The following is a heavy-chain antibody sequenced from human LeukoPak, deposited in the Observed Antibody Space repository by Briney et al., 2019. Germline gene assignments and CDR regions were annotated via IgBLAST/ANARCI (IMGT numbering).Heavy chain of an antibody. CDR3: VRDCSSASLSSGCYYAMDV. Sequence: GGSLRLSCAASGFTFNDYWMTWVRQAPGKGLEWVAHIKQDGSEKYYVDSLKGRFTISRDNAKKTLFLQMNSLRAEDTAVYYCVRDCSSASLSSGCYYAMDVWGKGTTVTVSS. V-gene: IGHV3-7*03. J-gene: IGHJ6*04. CDR1: GFTFNDYW. D-gene: IGHD2-2*01. CDR2: IKQDGSEK.